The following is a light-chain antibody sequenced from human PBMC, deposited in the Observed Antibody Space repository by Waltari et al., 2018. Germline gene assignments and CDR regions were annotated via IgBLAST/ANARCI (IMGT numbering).Light chain of an antibody. CDR2: DVS. Sequence: QAALTQPHSVSGSPGQSVSIYCTGTSSDIGGYNDVSWYQQHPGKAPKLMIYDVSKRPSGVSDRFSGSKSGNTSSLTISGLQAEDEADYYCSSYAGSNTVLFGGGTRLTVL. V-gene: IGLV2-11*01. CDR3: SSYAGSNTVL. J-gene: IGLJ2*01. CDR1: SSDIGGYND.